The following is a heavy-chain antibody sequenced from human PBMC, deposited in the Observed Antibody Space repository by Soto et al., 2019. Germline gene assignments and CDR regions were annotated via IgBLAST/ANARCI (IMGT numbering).Heavy chain of an antibody. V-gene: IGHV4-34*01. J-gene: IGHJ5*02. Sequence: SETLSLTCAVYGGSFSGYYWSWIRQAPGKGLEWIGEINHSGSTNYNPSLKSRVTISVDTSKNQFSLKLSSVTAADTAVYYCARAVGATANNWFDNWGQGKMVTVSA. CDR1: GGSFSGYY. D-gene: IGHD1-26*01. CDR3: ARAVGATANNWFDN. CDR2: INHSGST.